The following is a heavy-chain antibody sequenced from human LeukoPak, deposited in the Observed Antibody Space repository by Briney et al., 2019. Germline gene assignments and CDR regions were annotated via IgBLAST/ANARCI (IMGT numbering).Heavy chain of an antibody. CDR3: ARWASYYYDSSGYYDY. Sequence: SETLSLTCTVSGGSISSYYWSWIRQPPGKGLEWIGYIYYSGSTNYNPSLKSRVTISVDTSKNQFSLKLSSVTAADTAVYYCARWASYYYDSSGYYDYWGQGTLVTVSS. D-gene: IGHD3-22*01. J-gene: IGHJ4*02. V-gene: IGHV4-59*01. CDR2: IYYSGST. CDR1: GGSISSYY.